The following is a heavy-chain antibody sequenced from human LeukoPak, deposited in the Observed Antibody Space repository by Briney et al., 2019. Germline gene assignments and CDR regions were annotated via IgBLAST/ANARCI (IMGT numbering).Heavy chain of an antibody. CDR2: INPSGGST. D-gene: IGHD4-23*01. V-gene: IGHV1-46*01. J-gene: IGHJ4*02. CDR3: ARVGGGGNSGNYFDY. CDR1: GYTFTSYC. Sequence: ASVKVSCKASGYTFTSYCMHWVRQAPGQGLEWMGIINPSGGSTGYAQKFQGRVTMTRDTSTSTAYMELSSLRSEDTAVYYCARVGGGGNSGNYFDYWGQGTLVTVSS.